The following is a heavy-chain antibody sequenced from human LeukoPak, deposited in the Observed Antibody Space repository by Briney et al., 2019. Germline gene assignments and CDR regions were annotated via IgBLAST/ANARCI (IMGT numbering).Heavy chain of an antibody. D-gene: IGHD6-19*01. V-gene: IGHV3-11*01. CDR2: ISSSGSTI. Sequence: PGGSLRLSCAASGFTFSDYYMSWIRQAPGKGLEWVSYISSSGSTIYYADSAKGRFTISRDNAKNSLYLQMNSLRAEDTAVYSCAREYSSGWYVFDYWGQGTLVTVSS. CDR1: GFTFSDYY. J-gene: IGHJ4*02. CDR3: AREYSSGWYVFDY.